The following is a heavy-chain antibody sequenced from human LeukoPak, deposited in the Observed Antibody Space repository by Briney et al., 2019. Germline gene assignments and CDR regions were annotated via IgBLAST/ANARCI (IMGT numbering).Heavy chain of an antibody. CDR1: GFTVSSNY. CDR3: ATNGMVWGVGDY. D-gene: IGHD3-10*01. V-gene: IGHV3-66*01. CDR2: IYSGGST. J-gene: IGHJ4*02. Sequence: GGSLRLSCAASGFTVSSNYMSWVRQAPGKGLEWVSVIYSGGSTYYADSVKGRFTISRDNSKNTLYLQMNSLGAEDTAVYYCATNGMVWGVGDYWGQGTLVTVSS.